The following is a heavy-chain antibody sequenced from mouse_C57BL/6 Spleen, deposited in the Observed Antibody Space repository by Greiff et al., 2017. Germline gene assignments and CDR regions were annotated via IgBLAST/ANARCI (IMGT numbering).Heavy chain of an antibody. J-gene: IGHJ4*01. CDR3: ARHPPPTTVVATDAMDY. V-gene: IGHV2-2*01. CDR2: IWSGGST. CDR1: GFSLTSYG. D-gene: IGHD1-1*01. Sequence: VKLVESGPGLVQPSQSLSITCTVSGFSLTSYGVHWVRQSPGKGLEWLGVIWSGGSTDYNAAFISRLSISKDNSKSQVFFKMNSLQADDTAIYYCARHPPPTTVVATDAMDYWGQGTSVTVSS.